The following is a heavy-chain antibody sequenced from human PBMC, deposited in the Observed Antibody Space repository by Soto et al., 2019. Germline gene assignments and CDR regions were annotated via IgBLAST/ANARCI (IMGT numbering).Heavy chain of an antibody. CDR1: GYTFTSYG. V-gene: IGHV1-18*01. CDR3: ARVSYDFWSGYHRRDWYFDL. J-gene: IGHJ2*01. CDR2: ISAYNGNT. Sequence: QVQLVQSGAEVKKPGASVKVSCKASGYTFTSYGISWVRQAPGQGLEWMGWISAYNGNTNYAQKLQGRVTRTTDTSTSTAYMELRSLRSDDTAVYYCARVSYDFWSGYHRRDWYFDLWGRGTLVTVSS. D-gene: IGHD3-3*01.